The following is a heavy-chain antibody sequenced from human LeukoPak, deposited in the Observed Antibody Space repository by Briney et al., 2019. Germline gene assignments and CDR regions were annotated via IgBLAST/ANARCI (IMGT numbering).Heavy chain of an antibody. J-gene: IGHJ5*02. CDR3: ARVRGDYYDSSGLNWFDP. CDR2: IFYSGST. Sequence: SETLSLTCTVSSGSISTSNYYWGWVRQPPGKALEWIGNIFYSGSTYYSPSLKSRVTISLDTSKNQFSLKLSSVTAADTAVYYCARVRGDYYDSSGLNWFDPWGQGTLVTVSS. V-gene: IGHV4-39*07. D-gene: IGHD3-22*01. CDR1: SGSISTSNYY.